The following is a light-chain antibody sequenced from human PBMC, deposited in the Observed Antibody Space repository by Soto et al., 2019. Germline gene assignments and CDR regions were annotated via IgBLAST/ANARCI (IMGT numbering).Light chain of an antibody. CDR1: SSDIGNYNL. CDR3: SSYAGSSTPVV. J-gene: IGLJ2*01. CDR2: DVS. Sequence: QSALTQPASVSGSPGQSIAISCTGTSSDIGNYNLVSWYQQHPGKAPKVMIYDVSKRPSGVSDRFSGSKSGNTASLTISGLQAEDEADYYCSSYAGSSTPVVFGGGTKLTV. V-gene: IGLV2-23*02.